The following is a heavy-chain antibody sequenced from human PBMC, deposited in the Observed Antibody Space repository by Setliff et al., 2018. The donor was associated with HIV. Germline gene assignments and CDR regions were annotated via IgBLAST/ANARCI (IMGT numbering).Heavy chain of an antibody. CDR2: INPSGGRT. J-gene: IGHJ4*02. CDR1: ENTFSNYY. V-gene: IGHV1-46*01. CDR3: ARERAPHEPTFDS. Sequence: GASVKVSCKAPENTFSNYYLHWVRQAPGQGLEWMGIINPSGGRTNYAQKFQGRVTMTRDTSTSTVYMELSSLRSEDTAVYYCARERAPHEPTFDSWGQGTLVTVSS.